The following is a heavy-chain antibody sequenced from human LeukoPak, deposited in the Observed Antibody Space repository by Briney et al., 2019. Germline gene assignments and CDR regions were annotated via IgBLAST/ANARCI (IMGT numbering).Heavy chain of an antibody. Sequence: ASVKVSCKVSGYTLAELSIHWVRQTPGKGLEWMGGSNLDHGETVYAPNFQGRVTMTEETSTGTAYMEVSTLRSEDTAVYYCARGLKYVGRGFDPWGQGTLVTVSS. CDR2: SNLDHGET. V-gene: IGHV1-24*01. J-gene: IGHJ5*02. CDR1: GYTLAELS. D-gene: IGHD3-10*01. CDR3: ARGLKYVGRGFDP.